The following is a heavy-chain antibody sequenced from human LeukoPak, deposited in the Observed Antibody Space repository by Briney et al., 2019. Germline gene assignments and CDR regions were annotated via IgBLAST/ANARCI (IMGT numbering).Heavy chain of an antibody. J-gene: IGHJ1*01. CDR1: GGSLSSYY. CDR3: ARGGAMTGTRGYFQH. CDR2: IYYSGNT. V-gene: IGHV4-59*01. Sequence: KPSETLSLTCTVSGGSLSSYYWSWIRQPPGKGLEWIGYIYYSGNTNYNPSLKSRVTISVDTSKNQFSLNLSSVTAADTAMYYCARGGAMTGTRGYFQHWGQGTLVTVSS. D-gene: IGHD6-19*01.